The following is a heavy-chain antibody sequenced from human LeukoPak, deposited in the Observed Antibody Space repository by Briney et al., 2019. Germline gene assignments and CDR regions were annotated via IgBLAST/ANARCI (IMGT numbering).Heavy chain of an antibody. CDR3: ATLYCSGGSCSYYDY. J-gene: IGHJ4*02. CDR2: ISRSSDYI. Sequence: PGGALRLSCAASGFTFSNYNMNWVRQAPGKGVEWVSSISRSSDYIYYADSVKGRFTVSRDNAKNSLFLQMNSLRAEDTAVYYCATLYCSGGSCSYYDYWGQGTLVTVSS. D-gene: IGHD2-15*01. V-gene: IGHV3-21*01. CDR1: GFTFSNYN.